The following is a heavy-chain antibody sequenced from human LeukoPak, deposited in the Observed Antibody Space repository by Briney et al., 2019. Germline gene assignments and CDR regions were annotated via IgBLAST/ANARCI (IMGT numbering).Heavy chain of an antibody. CDR2: ISGSGGST. CDR1: GFTFSSNA. CDR3: ATDSSSWYFDF. Sequence: GGSLRLSCAASGFTFSSNAMSWVRQAPGKGLEWVSGISGSGGSTSYADSVKGLFTISRDNSKNTLHLQMNSLRVEDTAVYYCATDSSSWYFDFWGQGALVTVSS. D-gene: IGHD6-13*01. V-gene: IGHV3-23*01. J-gene: IGHJ4*02.